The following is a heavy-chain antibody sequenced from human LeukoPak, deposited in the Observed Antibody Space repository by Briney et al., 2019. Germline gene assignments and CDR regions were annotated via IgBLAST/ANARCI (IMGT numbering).Heavy chain of an antibody. CDR3: ARQGKISTGRNYFDY. CDR1: GYSFTNYW. Sequence: GESLKISCKGSGYSFTNYWIGWVRQMPGKGLEWMGIIYPGDSDTRYSPSFQGQVAISADKSINTAYLQWSSLKASDTAMFYCARQGKISTGRNYFDYWGQGTLVTVSS. V-gene: IGHV5-51*01. CDR2: IYPGDSDT. J-gene: IGHJ4*02. D-gene: IGHD1-1*01.